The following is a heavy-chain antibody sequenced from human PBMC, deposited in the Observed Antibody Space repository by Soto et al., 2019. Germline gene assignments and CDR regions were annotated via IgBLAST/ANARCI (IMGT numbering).Heavy chain of an antibody. J-gene: IGHJ5*02. D-gene: IGHD6-13*01. V-gene: IGHV4-34*01. CDR1: GGSFSDTY. CDR3: ARAKAPLYSSSWYWFDP. CDR2: INHNTNT. Sequence: SETLSLTCAVYGGSFSDTYWNWFRQPPGKGLEWIGEINHNTNTIYNPSLTSRVTISVDTSKNHFSLKLTSVTAADTAVYYCARAKAPLYSSSWYWFDPWGQGTLVTVSS.